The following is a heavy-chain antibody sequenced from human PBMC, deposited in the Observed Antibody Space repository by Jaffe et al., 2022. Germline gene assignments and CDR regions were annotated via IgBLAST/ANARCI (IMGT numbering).Heavy chain of an antibody. CDR3: ARGSGGWFDYYYMDV. D-gene: IGHD6-19*01. V-gene: IGHV4-59*01. J-gene: IGHJ6*03. Sequence: QVQLQESGPGLVKPSETLSLTCTVSGGSISSYYWSWIRQPPGKGLEWIGYIYYSGSTNYNPSLKSRVTISVDTSKNQFSLKLSSVTAADTAVYYCARGSGGWFDYYYMDVWGKGTTVTVSS. CDR1: GGSISSYY. CDR2: IYYSGST.